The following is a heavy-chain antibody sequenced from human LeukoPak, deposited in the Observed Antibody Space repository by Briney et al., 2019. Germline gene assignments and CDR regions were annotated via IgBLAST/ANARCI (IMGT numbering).Heavy chain of an antibody. Sequence: PSETLSLTCTVSGGSISSTTYYWAWIRQPPGKGLEWIGEINHSGSTNYNPSLKSRVTISVDTSKNQFSLKLSSVTAADTAVYYCARVKYYYGRSWFDPWGQGTLVTVSS. D-gene: IGHD3-10*01. CDR3: ARVKYYYGRSWFDP. CDR1: GGSISSTTYY. CDR2: INHSGST. V-gene: IGHV4-39*07. J-gene: IGHJ5*02.